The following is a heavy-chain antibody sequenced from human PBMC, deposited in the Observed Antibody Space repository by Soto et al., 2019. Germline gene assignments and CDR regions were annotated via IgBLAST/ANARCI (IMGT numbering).Heavy chain of an antibody. CDR3: ARDKSRSTRDSSGWDYNYDGMDV. J-gene: IGHJ6*02. CDR1: GFTFSNYD. CDR2: IGTAGDT. D-gene: IGHD6-19*01. Sequence: EVQLVESGGGLVQPGGSLRLSCAASGFTFSNYDMHWVRQATGKGLEWVSAIGTAGDTYYPGSVKGRFTISRENAKNSLYLHMNSLRVGDMAVYYCARDKSRSTRDSSGWDYNYDGMDVWGQGTTVTVSS. V-gene: IGHV3-13*01.